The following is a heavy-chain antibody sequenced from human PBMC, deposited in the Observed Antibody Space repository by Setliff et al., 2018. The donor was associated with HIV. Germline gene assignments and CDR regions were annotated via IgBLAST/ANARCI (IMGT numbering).Heavy chain of an antibody. V-gene: IGHV3-30*18. Sequence: GGSLRLSCAASGFTFSTHGMHWVRQAPGKGLEWVAIISYDGTSKHYADSVKGRFTIFRDNSKNTLYLHMNNLRGDDTAVYYCAKGCGGAGFCYYADYWGQGTVVTVSS. CDR1: GFTFSTHG. CDR3: AKGCGGAGFCYYADY. J-gene: IGHJ4*02. CDR2: ISYDGTSK. D-gene: IGHD2-21*01.